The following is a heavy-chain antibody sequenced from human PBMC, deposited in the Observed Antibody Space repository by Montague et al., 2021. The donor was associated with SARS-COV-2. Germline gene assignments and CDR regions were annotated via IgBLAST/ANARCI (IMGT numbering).Heavy chain of an antibody. D-gene: IGHD5-12*01. V-gene: IGHV4-39*07. CDR1: GGSIRSSSYY. CDR3: AREVGRGYSGYEGEY. J-gene: IGHJ4*02. CDR2: INHSGST. Sequence: SETLSLTCTVSGGSIRSSSYYWGWIRQPPGKGLEWIGEINHSGSTNYNPSLKSRVTISVDTSKNQFSLKLSSVTAADTAVYYCAREVGRGYSGYEGEYWGQGTLVTVSS.